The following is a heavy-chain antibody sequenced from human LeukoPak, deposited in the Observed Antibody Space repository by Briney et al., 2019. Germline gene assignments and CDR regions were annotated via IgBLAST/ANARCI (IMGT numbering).Heavy chain of an antibody. CDR2: IYYSGST. V-gene: IGHV4-59*01. J-gene: IGHJ4*02. CDR3: ARELKGGSGSYYFDY. D-gene: IGHD3-10*01. CDR1: GGSISSYY. Sequence: SETLSLTCTVSGGSISSYYWSWIRQPPGKGLEWIGYIYYSGSTNYNPSLKSRVTISVDTSKNQFSLKLSSVTAADTAVYYCARELKGGSGSYYFDYWGQGTLVTVSS.